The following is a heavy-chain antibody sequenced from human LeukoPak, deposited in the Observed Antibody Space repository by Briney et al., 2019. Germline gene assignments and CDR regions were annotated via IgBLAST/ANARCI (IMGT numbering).Heavy chain of an antibody. Sequence: PGGSLRLSCAASGFTFSSYDMHWVRQAPGKGLEWEAVIWHDGSNKYYADSVKGRFTISRDNSKNTLYLQMNSLRAEDTAVYYCARDQIVGTSWDYWGQGTLVTVSS. CDR3: ARDQIVGTSWDY. D-gene: IGHD3-22*01. CDR1: GFTFSSYD. CDR2: IWHDGSNK. V-gene: IGHV3-33*01. J-gene: IGHJ4*02.